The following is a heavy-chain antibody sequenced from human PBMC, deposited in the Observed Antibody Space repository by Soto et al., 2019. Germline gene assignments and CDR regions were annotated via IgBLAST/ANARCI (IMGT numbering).Heavy chain of an antibody. CDR2: ISNSAPT. CDR3: ARGHPGYYDSRGYVDF. J-gene: IGHJ4*02. CDR1: GGSISSYH. Sequence: SETLSLTCTVSGGSISSYHWSWIRQSPGKGQGWIGYISNSAPTFYNPSLKSRVTISADTSKNQFSLKLSSVTAADTAVYYCARGHPGYYDSRGYVDFWGQGTLVTVSS. V-gene: IGHV4-59*08. D-gene: IGHD3-22*01.